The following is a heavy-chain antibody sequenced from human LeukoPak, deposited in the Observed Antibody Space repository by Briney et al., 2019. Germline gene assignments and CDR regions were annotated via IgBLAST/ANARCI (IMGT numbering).Heavy chain of an antibody. Sequence: ASVKVSCTASGYTFTSYGISWVRQAPGQGLEWMGWINTNTGNPTYAQGFTGRFVFSLDTSVSTAYLQISSLKAEDTAVYYCARVPTHLLSGWFDPWGQGTLVTVSS. V-gene: IGHV7-4-1*02. D-gene: IGHD2/OR15-2a*01. J-gene: IGHJ5*02. CDR1: GYTFTSYG. CDR3: ARVPTHLLSGWFDP. CDR2: INTNTGNP.